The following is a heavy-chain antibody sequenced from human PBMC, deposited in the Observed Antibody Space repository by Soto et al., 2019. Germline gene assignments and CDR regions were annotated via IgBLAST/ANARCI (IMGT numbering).Heavy chain of an antibody. J-gene: IGHJ6*02. Sequence: EVQLVESGGGLVQPGRSLRLSCAASGFTFDDYAMHWVRQAPGKGLEWVSGISWNSGSIGYADSVKGRFTISRDNAKNSLYLQMNSLRAEDTALYYCAKVRDCSGGSCYGGYYYYGIDVWGQGTTVTVSS. CDR2: ISWNSGSI. CDR1: GFTFDDYA. CDR3: AKVRDCSGGSCYGGYYYYGIDV. V-gene: IGHV3-9*01. D-gene: IGHD2-15*01.